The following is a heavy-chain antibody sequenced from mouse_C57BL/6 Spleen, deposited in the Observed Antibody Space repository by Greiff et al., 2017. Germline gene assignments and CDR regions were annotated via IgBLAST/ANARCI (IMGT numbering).Heavy chain of an antibody. D-gene: IGHD4-1*01. V-gene: IGHV1-81*01. CDR3: ARSANWDWYFDV. J-gene: IGHJ1*03. CDR1: GYTFTSYG. CDR2: IYPRSGNT. Sequence: QVQLKESGAELARPGASVKLSCKASGYTFTSYGISWVKQRTGQGLEWIGEIYPRSGNTYYNEKFKGKATLTADKSSSTAYMELRSLTSEDSAVYFCARSANWDWYFDVWGTGTTVTVSS.